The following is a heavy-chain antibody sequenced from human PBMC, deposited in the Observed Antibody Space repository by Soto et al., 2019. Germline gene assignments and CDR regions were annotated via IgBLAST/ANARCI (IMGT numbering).Heavy chain of an antibody. Sequence: PSQTLSLTCAITGDSVSSSSAGWIWVRHAPSRGLEWLGRTYYRSKWYYEYAVSVRGRITINPDTSKNQYSLQLNSVTPEDTAVYFCARGEQYSGRIFDYWGQGTLVTVSS. CDR2: TYYRSKWYY. CDR1: GDSVSSSSAG. V-gene: IGHV6-1*01. J-gene: IGHJ4*01. D-gene: IGHD1-26*01. CDR3: ARGEQYSGRIFDY.